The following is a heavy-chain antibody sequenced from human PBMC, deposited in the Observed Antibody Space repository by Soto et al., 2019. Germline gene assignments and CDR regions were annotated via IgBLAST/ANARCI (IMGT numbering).Heavy chain of an antibody. J-gene: IGHJ5*02. CDR2: IYYTGST. D-gene: IGHD4-17*01. V-gene: IGHV4-39*01. Sequence: QLQLQESGPGLVKPSETLSLTCTVSGGSISSSSYYWSWIRQPPGKGLEWIGSIYYTGSTYYNLSLKSRGSISVDTSKNQFSLRLTSLTAADTAVYYCARGLRLKLGWFDPWGQGTLVTVSS. CDR1: GGSISSSSYY. CDR3: ARGLRLKLGWFDP.